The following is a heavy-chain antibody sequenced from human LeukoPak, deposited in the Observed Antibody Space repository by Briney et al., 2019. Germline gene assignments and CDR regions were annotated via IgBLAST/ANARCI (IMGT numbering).Heavy chain of an antibody. CDR3: ARRGDRGELEN. CDR2: INPGDSET. CDR1: GYSFTNYW. V-gene: IGHV5-51*01. Sequence: GESLKISCKGSGYSFTNYWIGWVRQMPGKGLEWMGIINPGDSETKYSPSFQGQVTISIDKSTSTAYLQWSSLKASDTAMYYCARRGDRGELENWGQGALVTVSS. J-gene: IGHJ4*02. D-gene: IGHD1-26*01.